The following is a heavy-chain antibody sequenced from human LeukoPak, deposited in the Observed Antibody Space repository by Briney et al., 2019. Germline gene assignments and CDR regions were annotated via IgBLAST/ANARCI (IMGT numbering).Heavy chain of an antibody. V-gene: IGHV3-53*01. CDR2: IYSGGSI. CDR1: GLIVSSNY. CDR3: ARALNVLDF. J-gene: IGHJ3*01. Sequence: GGSLRLSCAASGLIVSSNYMTWVRQAPGKGLEWVSVIYSGGSIYYADSVKGRFTISRDNSRNTLYLQMNSLRAEDTAVYYCARALNVLDFGAQGTWVPV.